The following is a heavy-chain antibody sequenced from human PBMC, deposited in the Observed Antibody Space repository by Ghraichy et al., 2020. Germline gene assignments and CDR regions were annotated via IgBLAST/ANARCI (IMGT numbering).Heavy chain of an antibody. J-gene: IGHJ4*02. CDR2: VYWNDAQ. Sequence: SGPTLVKPTQTLTLTCSFSGFSLTTPGIGVGWIRQPPGKALEGLGFVYWNDAQRYSPSVRNRLTITRDSSKQQVVLTMTNMDHVDTATYYCVQLFYYDSSGYFLPHWGQGALVTVSS. CDR3: VQLFYYDSSGYFLPH. V-gene: IGHV2-5*01. CDR1: GFSLTTPGIG. D-gene: IGHD3-22*01.